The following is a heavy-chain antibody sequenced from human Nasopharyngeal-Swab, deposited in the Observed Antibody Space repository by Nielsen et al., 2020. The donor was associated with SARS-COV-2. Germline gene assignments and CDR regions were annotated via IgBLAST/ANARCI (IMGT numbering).Heavy chain of an antibody. V-gene: IGHV3-21*06. D-gene: IGHD6-13*01. CDR2: ISGSNNYT. CDR3: AREGGRFSSTWYYYSYGMDV. Sequence: WIRQPPGKGLEWVASISGSNNYTYYADPVKGRFTISRDNAKNSLFLRVNSLRAEDTAVYYCAREGGRFSSTWYYYSYGMDVWGQGTTVTVSS. J-gene: IGHJ6*02.